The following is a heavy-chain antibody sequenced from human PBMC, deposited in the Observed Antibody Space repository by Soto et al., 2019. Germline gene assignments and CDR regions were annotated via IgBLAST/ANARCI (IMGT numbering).Heavy chain of an antibody. D-gene: IGHD2-15*01. J-gene: IGHJ3*02. CDR1: GGCVSSGSYY. V-gene: IGHV4-61*01. CDR2: IYYSGST. Sequence: QVQLQESGPGLVKPSETLSLTCTVSGGCVSSGSYYWSWIRQPPGKGLEWIGYIYYSGSTNYNPSLKNRVTISVDTSKNQFSLKLSSVTAADTAVYYCARALVAFDIWGQGTMVTVSS. CDR3: ARALVAFDI.